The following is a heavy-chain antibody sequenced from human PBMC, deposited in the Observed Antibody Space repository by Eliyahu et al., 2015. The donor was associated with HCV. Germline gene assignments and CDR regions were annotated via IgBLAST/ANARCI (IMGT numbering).Heavy chain of an antibody. D-gene: IGHD2-21*02. V-gene: IGHV3-15*01. CDR2: IKSKTDGGTT. J-gene: IGHJ5*02. CDR3: TTGGNTAIVVVTAQSWFDP. Sequence: EVQLVESGGGLVKPGGSLRLSCAASGFTFSNAWMSWVRQAPGKGLEWVGRIKSKTDGGTTDYAAPVKGRFTISRDDSKNTLYLQMNSLKTEDTAVYYCTTGGNTAIVVVTAQSWFDPWGQGTLVTVSS. CDR1: GFTFSNAW.